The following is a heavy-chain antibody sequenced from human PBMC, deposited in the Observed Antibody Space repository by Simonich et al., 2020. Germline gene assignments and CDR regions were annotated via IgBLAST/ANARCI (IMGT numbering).Heavy chain of an antibody. V-gene: IGHV3-21*01. CDR2: ISSSSGYI. D-gene: IGHD6-13*01. CDR1: GFTFSSYS. Sequence: EVQLVESGGGLVKPGGSLRLSCAASGFTFSSYSMNWVRQAPGKGREWVSSISSSSGYIYYADSGKGRFTSSRDNAKNSLYLQMNSLRAEDTAVYYCARARGDSSSWYFDYWGQGTLVTVSS. CDR3: ARARGDSSSWYFDY. J-gene: IGHJ4*02.